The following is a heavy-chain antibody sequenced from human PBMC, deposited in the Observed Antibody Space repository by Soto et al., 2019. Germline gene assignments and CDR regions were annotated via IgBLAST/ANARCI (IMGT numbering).Heavy chain of an antibody. V-gene: IGHV3-66*01. Sequence: EVQLVESGGGLVQPGGSLRLSCAASGFTVSSNYMSWVRQAPGKGLEWDSVIYSGGSTYYADSVKGRFTISRDNSKNTLYLQMNSLRAEDTAVYYCARVRSGYYFDYWGQGTLVTVSS. D-gene: IGHD3-10*01. J-gene: IGHJ4*02. CDR3: ARVRSGYYFDY. CDR2: IYSGGST. CDR1: GFTVSSNY.